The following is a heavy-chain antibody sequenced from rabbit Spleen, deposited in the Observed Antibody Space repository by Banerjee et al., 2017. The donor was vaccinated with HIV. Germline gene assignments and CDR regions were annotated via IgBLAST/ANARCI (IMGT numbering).Heavy chain of an antibody. Sequence: QEQLVESGGGLVQPEGSLTLTCTTSGFSFSNNYYMCRVRQAPGKGLEWIACTAAGGSPFTYYATWAKGRFTCSKASSTTVTLQMTSLTAADTATYFCARDTGTSFSTYGMDLWGPGTLVTVS. CDR3: ARDTGTSFSTYGMDL. CDR2: TAAGGSPFT. J-gene: IGHJ6*01. D-gene: IGHD8-1*01. CDR1: GFSFSNNYY. V-gene: IGHV1S45*01.